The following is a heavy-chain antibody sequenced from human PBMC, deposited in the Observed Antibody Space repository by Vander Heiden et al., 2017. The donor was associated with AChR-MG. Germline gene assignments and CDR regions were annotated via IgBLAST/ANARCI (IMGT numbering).Heavy chain of an antibody. V-gene: IGHV3-15*01. CDR2: IKSKTDGGTT. J-gene: IGHJ4*02. CDR1: GFTFSNAW. D-gene: IGHD2-8*01. Sequence: EVQLVESGGGLVKPGGSLSLSCAASGFTFSNAWMSWVRQAPGKGLEWVGRIKSKTDGGTTDYAAPVKGRFTISRDDSKNTLYLQMNSLKTEDTAVYYCTTDRQWHYFDYWGQGTLVTVSS. CDR3: TTDRQWHYFDY.